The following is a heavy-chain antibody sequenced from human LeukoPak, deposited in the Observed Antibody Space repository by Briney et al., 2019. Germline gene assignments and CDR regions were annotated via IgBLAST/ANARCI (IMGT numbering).Heavy chain of an antibody. V-gene: IGHV3-66*01. Sequence: GGSLRLSCAASGFTVSSNYMSWVRQAPGKGLEWVSVIYSGGSTYYADSVKGRFTISRDNSKNTLYLQMNSLRAEDTAVYYCARDRVLPYYGMDVWGQGTTATVSS. CDR3: ARDRVLPYYGMDV. J-gene: IGHJ6*02. CDR2: IYSGGST. CDR1: GFTVSSNY. D-gene: IGHD3-10*01.